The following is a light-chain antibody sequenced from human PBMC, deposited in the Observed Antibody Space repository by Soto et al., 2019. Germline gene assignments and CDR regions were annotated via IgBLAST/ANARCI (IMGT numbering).Light chain of an antibody. CDR3: QQLKSYPVT. CDR1: QGISSY. CDR2: AAS. J-gene: IGKJ4*01. Sequence: DILLTQSPSFLSASVGDRVTITCRASQGISSYLAWYQQEPGKATKPLIYAASTLQSGVPSRFSGGGSGTEFTLAISSLQPEDFATYYCQQLKSYPVTFGGGTEVEIK. V-gene: IGKV1-9*01.